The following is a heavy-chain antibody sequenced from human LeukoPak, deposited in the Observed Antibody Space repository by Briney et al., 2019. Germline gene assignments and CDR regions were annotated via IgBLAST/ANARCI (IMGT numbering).Heavy chain of an antibody. J-gene: IGHJ4*02. CDR3: ARVNYRQYCSSTSCYGGDYFDY. Sequence: SVKVSCKASGYTFTSYGISWVRQAPGQGLEWMGGIIPIFGTANYAQKFQGRVTITADESTSTAYMELSSLRSEDTAVYYCARVNYRQYCSSTSCYGGDYFDYWGQGTLVTVSS. CDR1: GYTFTSYG. D-gene: IGHD2-2*01. CDR2: IIPIFGTA. V-gene: IGHV1-69*13.